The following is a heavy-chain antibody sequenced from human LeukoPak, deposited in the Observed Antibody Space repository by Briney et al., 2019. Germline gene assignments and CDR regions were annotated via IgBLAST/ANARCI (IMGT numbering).Heavy chain of an antibody. D-gene: IGHD6-13*01. CDR2: IYYSGTT. Sequence: SETLSLTCTVSGGSISSYYWSWIRQPPGKGLEWIGYIYYSGTTNYNPSLKSRVTISVDTSKNQFSLKLSSVTAADTAVYYCARGVYIAAAQYGYWGREPWSPSPQ. CDR1: GGSISSYY. J-gene: IGHJ4*02. CDR3: ARGVYIAAAQYGY. V-gene: IGHV4-59*01.